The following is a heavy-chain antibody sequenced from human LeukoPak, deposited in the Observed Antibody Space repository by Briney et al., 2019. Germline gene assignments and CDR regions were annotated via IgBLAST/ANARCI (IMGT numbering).Heavy chain of an antibody. D-gene: IGHD3-22*01. CDR3: AKGSSGYFADL. CDR1: GFTFNTYA. CDR2: ISNDGGGT. J-gene: IGHJ5*02. V-gene: IGHV3-23*01. Sequence: GGSLRLSCEASGFTFNTYAIYWVRQAPGKGLEWVSAISNDGGGTQYADFVKGRFTISRDNSKHTLFLQMNSLRAEDTALYYCAKGSSGYFADLWGQGTLVTVSS.